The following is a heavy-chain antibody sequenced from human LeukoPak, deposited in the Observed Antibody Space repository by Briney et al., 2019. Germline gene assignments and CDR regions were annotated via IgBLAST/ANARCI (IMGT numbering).Heavy chain of an antibody. J-gene: IGHJ4*02. V-gene: IGHV3-30-3*01. CDR2: ISYDGSNK. D-gene: IGHD6-19*01. CDR1: GFTFSSYA. Sequence: GGSLRLSCAASGFTFSSYAMHWVRQAPGKGLEWVAVISYDGSNKYYADSVKGRFTISRDNPKNTLYLQMNSLRAEDTAVYYCARDLGEAAVAGTGYWGQGTLVTVSS. CDR3: ARDLGEAAVAGTGY.